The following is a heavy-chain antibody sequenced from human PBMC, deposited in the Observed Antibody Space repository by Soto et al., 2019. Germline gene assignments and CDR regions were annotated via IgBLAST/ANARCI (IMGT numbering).Heavy chain of an antibody. CDR3: ARESLVVVAAHDAFDI. J-gene: IGHJ3*02. V-gene: IGHV3-7*01. CDR1: GFTFSSYW. D-gene: IGHD2-15*01. Sequence: GGSLRLSCAASGFTFSSYWMSWVRQAPGKGLEWVANIKQDGSEKYYVDSVKGRFTISRDNAKNSLYLQMNSLRAEDTAVYYCARESLVVVAAHDAFDIWGQGTMVTVSS. CDR2: IKQDGSEK.